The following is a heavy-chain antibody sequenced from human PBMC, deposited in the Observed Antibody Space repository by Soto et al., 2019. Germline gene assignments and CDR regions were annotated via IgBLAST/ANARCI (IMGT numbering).Heavy chain of an antibody. CDR2: IKSKTDGGTT. CDR1: GGSISIYY. Sequence: LTCTVSGGSISIYYWSWVRQAPWKGLEWVGRIKSKTDGGTTDYAAPVKGRFTISRDDSKNTLYLQMNSLKTEDTAVYYCTTTNPNVLRYFDWSPDAFDIWGQGTMVTVSS. V-gene: IGHV3-15*01. J-gene: IGHJ3*02. D-gene: IGHD3-9*01. CDR3: TTTNPNVLRYFDWSPDAFDI.